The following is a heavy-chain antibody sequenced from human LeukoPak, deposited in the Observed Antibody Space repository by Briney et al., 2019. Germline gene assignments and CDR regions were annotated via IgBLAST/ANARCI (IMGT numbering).Heavy chain of an antibody. D-gene: IGHD1-20*01. CDR2: VSTGSNYI. V-gene: IGHV3-21*01. Sequence: GGSLRLSCTASGFTFSSYSLNWVRQAPGKGLEWVSSVSTGSNYIYYADSVKGRFTISRDNDKNSLYLQINSLRAEDTAVYYCARDNWNDDYWGQGTLVTVSS. CDR1: GFTFSSYS. J-gene: IGHJ4*02. CDR3: ARDNWNDDY.